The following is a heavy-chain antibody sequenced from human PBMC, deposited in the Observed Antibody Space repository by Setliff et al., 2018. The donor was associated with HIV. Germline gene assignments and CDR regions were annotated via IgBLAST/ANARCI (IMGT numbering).Heavy chain of an antibody. CDR3: ATEGPPPRTSDFEY. J-gene: IGHJ4*02. D-gene: IGHD1-1*01. V-gene: IGHV1-69-2*01. CDR1: GYTFTDYY. CDR2: VDPEGGET. Sequence: ASVKVSCKGSGYTFTDYYLHWVQQAPGKGPEWMGRVDPEGGETRYAEKFQGRVTMTADTSTDTAYMELSSVRSEDTAVYYCATEGPPPRTSDFEYWGQGTLVTVS.